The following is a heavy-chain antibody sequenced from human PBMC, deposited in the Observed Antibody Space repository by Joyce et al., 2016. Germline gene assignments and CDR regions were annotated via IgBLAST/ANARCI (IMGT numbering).Heavy chain of an antibody. D-gene: IGHD2-2*01. Sequence: QVHLVQSGAEVKKPGASVKVSCKASGYTFSDSYIHWLRQAPGQGLQWIGRINPDSGHTIYVEKFQGRVTLTRDAAISTVYMEFSRLRSDDTAVYFCARAPMPPYAFDVWGQGTLVTVSA. CDR2: INPDSGHT. J-gene: IGHJ3*01. V-gene: IGHV1-2*06. CDR1: GYTFSDSY. CDR3: ARAPMPPYAFDV.